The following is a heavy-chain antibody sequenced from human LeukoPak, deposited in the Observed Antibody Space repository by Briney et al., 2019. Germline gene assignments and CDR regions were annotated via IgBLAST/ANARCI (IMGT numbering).Heavy chain of an antibody. Sequence: ASVKVSCKAFGYXFTGYYMHWVRQAPGQGLEWMGWINPNSGGTNYAQKFQGRVTMTRDTSISTAYMELSRLRSDDTAVYYCARDDVVNRDFDYWGQGTLVTVSS. D-gene: IGHD3-22*01. J-gene: IGHJ4*02. CDR3: ARDDVVNRDFDY. CDR1: GYXFTGYY. V-gene: IGHV1-2*02. CDR2: INPNSGGT.